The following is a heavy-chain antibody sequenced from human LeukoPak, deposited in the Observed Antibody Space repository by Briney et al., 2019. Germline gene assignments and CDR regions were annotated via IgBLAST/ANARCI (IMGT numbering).Heavy chain of an antibody. CDR1: GFTFSSYG. CDR2: IWYDGSNK. V-gene: IGHV3-33*01. J-gene: IGHJ4*02. CDR3: VRDPRRRYCSGGSCNHFDY. Sequence: GRSLRLSCAASGFTFSSYGMHWVRRAPGKGLEWVAVIWYDGSNKYYADSVKGRFTISRDNSKNTLYLQMNSLRAEDTAVYYCVRDPRRRYCSGGSCNHFDYWGQGTLVTVSS. D-gene: IGHD2-15*01.